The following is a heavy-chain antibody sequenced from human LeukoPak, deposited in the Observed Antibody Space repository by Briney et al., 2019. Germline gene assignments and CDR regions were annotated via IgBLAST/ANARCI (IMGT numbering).Heavy chain of an antibody. CDR1: GFTFSSYA. D-gene: IGHD2-2*01. Sequence: PGGSLRLSCAASGFTFSSYAMSWVRHAPGEGLEWVSAISDSGGTTYYAASVKGRLTLSRDNSKNTLYLQMNSLRGEDTAVYYCAKLTRGYCSSTACPNWFDPWGQGTLVTVSS. V-gene: IGHV3-23*01. CDR3: AKLTRGYCSSTACPNWFDP. CDR2: ISDSGGTT. J-gene: IGHJ5*02.